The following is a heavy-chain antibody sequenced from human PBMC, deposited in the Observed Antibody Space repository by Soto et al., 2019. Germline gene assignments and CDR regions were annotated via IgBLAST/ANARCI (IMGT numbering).Heavy chain of an antibody. CDR3: AKDGEETATPCLDY. D-gene: IGHD2-15*01. V-gene: IGHV3-23*01. J-gene: IGHJ4*02. Sequence: GGSLRLSCVASGFTFSNYAMSWVRQAPGKGLEWVSAIRGTGGTLYYAGSVKGRFTISRDNSKNTLYLQMNSLRAEDTAVYYCAKDGEETATPCLDYWGQGTLVTVSS. CDR2: IRGTGGTL. CDR1: GFTFSNYA.